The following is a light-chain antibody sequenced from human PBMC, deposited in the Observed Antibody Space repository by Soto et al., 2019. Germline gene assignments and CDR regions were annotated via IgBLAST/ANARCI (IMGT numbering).Light chain of an antibody. J-gene: IGKJ4*01. CDR3: QQLESYPST. Sequence: VMTQSPAALSVSPGEGVTLSCRASQGIGDTLAWYQHKPGQTPRLLIYAASTLQSGVPSRFSGSGSGTDFTLTISSLQPEDFATYYCQQLESYPSTFGGGTKVDI. CDR2: AAS. V-gene: IGKV3-15*01. CDR1: QGIGDT.